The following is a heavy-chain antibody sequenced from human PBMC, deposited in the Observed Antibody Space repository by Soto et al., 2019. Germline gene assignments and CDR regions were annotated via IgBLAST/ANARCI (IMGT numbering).Heavy chain of an antibody. CDR2: ISYDGSNK. Sequence: QVQLVESGGGVVQPGRSLRLSCAASGFTFSSYGMHWVRQAPGKGLEWVAVISYDGSNKYYADSVKGRFTISRDNSKNTLYLQMNSLRAEDTAVYYCAKWHSSGSGYFDYWGQGTLVTVSS. D-gene: IGHD3-22*01. J-gene: IGHJ4*02. CDR3: AKWHSSGSGYFDY. V-gene: IGHV3-30*18. CDR1: GFTFSSYG.